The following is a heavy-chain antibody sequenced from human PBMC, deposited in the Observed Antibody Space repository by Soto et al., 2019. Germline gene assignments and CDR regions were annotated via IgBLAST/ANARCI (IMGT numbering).Heavy chain of an antibody. CDR2: IYHSGST. CDR1: GGSISSSNR. Sequence: PSETLSLTCAVSGGSISSSNRRSWVRQPPGKGLEWIGEIYHSGSTNYNPSLKSRVTISVEKSKNHFSLKLSSVTAADTAVYYCAGVYTMIVEYYFDYWGQGTLVTVSS. V-gene: IGHV4-4*02. CDR3: AGVYTMIVEYYFDY. J-gene: IGHJ4*02. D-gene: IGHD3-22*01.